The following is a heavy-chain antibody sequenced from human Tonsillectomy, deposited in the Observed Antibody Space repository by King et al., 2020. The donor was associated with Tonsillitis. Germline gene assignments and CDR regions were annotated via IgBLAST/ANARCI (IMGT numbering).Heavy chain of an antibody. V-gene: IGHV1-69*04. D-gene: IGHD3-9*01. CDR1: GGTFSNYS. Sequence: QLVQSGAEVKKPGSSVKVSCKASGGTFSNYSITWVRQAPGQGLEWMGRIIPIRDIANYAQKFQGRVTITADKSTGTAYMELSSLRSEDTAVFYCARESALRYFDWPMYNWFDPWGQGTLVTVSS. CDR2: IIPIRDIA. J-gene: IGHJ5*02. CDR3: ARESALRYFDWPMYNWFDP.